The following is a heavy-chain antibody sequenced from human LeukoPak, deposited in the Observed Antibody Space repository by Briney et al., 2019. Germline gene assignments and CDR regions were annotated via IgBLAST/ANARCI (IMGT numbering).Heavy chain of an antibody. CDR3: STCSGGRCYSKGFDY. CDR1: VYSFCSYW. V-gene: IGHV3-74*01. D-gene: IGHD2-15*01. Sequence: GALRVSCAERVYSFCSYWVRCVRQAPGKGLVWVSCISTDGSETRYADSVKGRFTISRDNAKNTLYLQMNSLTAEDTAVYYCSTCSGGRCYSKGFDYWGQETLVTVSS. CDR2: ISTDGSET. J-gene: IGHJ4*02.